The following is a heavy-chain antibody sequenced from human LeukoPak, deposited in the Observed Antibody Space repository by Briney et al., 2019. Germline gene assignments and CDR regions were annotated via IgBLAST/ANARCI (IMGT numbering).Heavy chain of an antibody. D-gene: IGHD3-22*01. CDR1: GGSISSSYY. CDR3: ARVLDYYDSSGCIDY. V-gene: IGHV4-39*07. Sequence: SETLSLTCTVSGGSISSSYYWGWIRPPPGKGLEGIGNIYYSGSTYYNPSLKSRVTISVDTSKNQFSLKLSSVTAADTAVYYCARVLDYYDSSGCIDYWGQGTLVTVSS. J-gene: IGHJ4*02. CDR2: IYYSGST.